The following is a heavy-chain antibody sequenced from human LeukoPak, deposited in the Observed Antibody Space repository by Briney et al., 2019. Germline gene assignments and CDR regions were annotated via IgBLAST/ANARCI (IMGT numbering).Heavy chain of an antibody. D-gene: IGHD6-19*01. CDR1: RFTFSSYN. Sequence: GVSVRLSCAASRFTFSSYNMIWLRQAPGKGLKWVSYISSGSRAIYHENSVKGRLNNSRDNANNTLYLQMNRLRAEDTAVYYCARDLKAVAELGYYYCMDVWGQGTTVTVSS. CDR2: ISSGSRAI. CDR3: ARDLKAVAELGYYYCMDV. J-gene: IGHJ6*02. V-gene: IGHV3-48*01.